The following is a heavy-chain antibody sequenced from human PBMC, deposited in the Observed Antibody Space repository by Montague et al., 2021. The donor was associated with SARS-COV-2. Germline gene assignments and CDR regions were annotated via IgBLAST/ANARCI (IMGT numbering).Heavy chain of an antibody. CDR3: ARVFPRWLQFDPYFDY. Sequence: ETLSLTCTVSGGSISSYYWSWIRQPPGKGLEWIGYIYYGGSTNXNPSLKSRVTISVDTSKNQFSLKLSSVTAADTAVYYCARVFPRWLQFDPYFDYWGQGTLVTVSS. CDR2: IYYGGST. V-gene: IGHV4-59*01. J-gene: IGHJ4*02. CDR1: GGSISSYY. D-gene: IGHD5-24*01.